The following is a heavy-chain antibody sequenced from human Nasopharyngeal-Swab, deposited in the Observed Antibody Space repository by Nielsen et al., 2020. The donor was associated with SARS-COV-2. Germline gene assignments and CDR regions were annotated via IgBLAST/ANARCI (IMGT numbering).Heavy chain of an antibody. Sequence: RQAPGKGLEWIGYIYYSGSTYYNPSLKSRVTISVDTSKNQFSLKLSSVTAADTAVYYCARGGGWFGELLGGYYYYYMDVWGKGTTVTVSS. J-gene: IGHJ6*03. CDR3: ARGGGWFGELLGGYYYYYMDV. V-gene: IGHV4-31*02. D-gene: IGHD3-10*01. CDR2: IYYSGST.